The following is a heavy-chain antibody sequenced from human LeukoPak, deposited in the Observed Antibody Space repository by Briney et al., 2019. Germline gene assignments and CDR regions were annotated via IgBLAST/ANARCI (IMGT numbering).Heavy chain of an antibody. CDR1: GGSISGYY. J-gene: IGHJ4*02. D-gene: IGHD1-26*01. CDR2: IFYSGST. V-gene: IGHV4-59*01. CDR3: ARGEWDLLFDY. Sequence: PSETLSLTCTVSGGSISGYYWSWIRQPPGKGLEWIGYIFYSGSTNYNPSLKSRVTISVDTSKNQFSLKLSSVTAAATAVYYCARGEWDLLFDYWGQGTLVTVSS.